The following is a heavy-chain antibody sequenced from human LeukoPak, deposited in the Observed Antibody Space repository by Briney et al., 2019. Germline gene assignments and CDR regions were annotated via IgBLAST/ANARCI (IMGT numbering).Heavy chain of an antibody. CDR1: GFTFSTYA. J-gene: IGHJ4*02. Sequence: TGGSLRLSCAPSGFTFSTYAMIWVRQAPGKGLEWVSVISGSGGNTYYADPVKGRFTISRDNSKNTLYLQMNSLRAEDTALYYCAKGLSGYVPFDYWGQGTLVTVSS. D-gene: IGHD5-12*01. CDR3: AKGLSGYVPFDY. V-gene: IGHV3-23*01. CDR2: ISGSGGNT.